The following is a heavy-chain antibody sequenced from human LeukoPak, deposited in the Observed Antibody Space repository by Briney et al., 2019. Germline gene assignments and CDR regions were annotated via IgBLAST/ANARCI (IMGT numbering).Heavy chain of an antibody. J-gene: IGHJ4*02. Sequence: PGGSLRLSCAASGFTFSSYGMHWVRQAPGKGLEWVAFIRYDGSNKYYADSVKGRFTISRDNSKNTLYLQMNSLRAEDTAVYYCAKEPVPAAIRLWYFDYWGQGTLVTVSS. D-gene: IGHD2-2*01. CDR2: IRYDGSNK. CDR1: GFTFSSYG. CDR3: AKEPVPAAIRLWYFDY. V-gene: IGHV3-30*02.